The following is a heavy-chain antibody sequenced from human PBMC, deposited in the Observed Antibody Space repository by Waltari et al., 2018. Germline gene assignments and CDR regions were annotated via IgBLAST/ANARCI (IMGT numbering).Heavy chain of an antibody. V-gene: IGHV4-38-2*01. Sequence: QVQLQESGPGLVKPSETLSLTCAVSGYSISSGYYWGWIRQPPGKGLEWIGSIYHSGSTYYNPSLKSRVTISVDTSKNQFSLKLSSVTAADTAVYYCARTPRHGFDYWGQGTLVTVSS. J-gene: IGHJ4*02. CDR1: GYSISSGYY. CDR2: IYHSGST. CDR3: ARTPRHGFDY.